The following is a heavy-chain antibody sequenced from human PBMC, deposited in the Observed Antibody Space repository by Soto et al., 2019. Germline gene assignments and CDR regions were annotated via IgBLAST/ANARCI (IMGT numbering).Heavy chain of an antibody. CDR1: GGSFSGYY. J-gene: IGHJ4*02. V-gene: IGHV4-34*01. CDR3: ARATVYSYAASPRIGEYDY. CDR2: INHSGST. Sequence: QVQLQQWGAGLLKPSETLSLTCAVYGGSFSGYYWSWIRQPPGKGLEWIGEINHSGSTNYNPSLKSRVTISVDTSKNQFSLKLSSVTAADTAVYYCARATVYSYAASPRIGEYDYWGQGTLVTVSS. D-gene: IGHD5-18*01.